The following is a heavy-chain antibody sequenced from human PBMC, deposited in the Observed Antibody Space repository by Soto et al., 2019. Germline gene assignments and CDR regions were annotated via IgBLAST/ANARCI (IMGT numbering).Heavy chain of an antibody. CDR3: ARNEGRSTWFDP. J-gene: IGHJ5*02. Sequence: SETLSLTCTVSGGSISSYYWSWIRQPPGKGLEWIGYIYYSGSTNYNPSLKSRVTISVDTSKNQFSLKLSSVTAADTAVYYCARNEGRSTWFDPWGQGTLVNVSS. CDR1: GGSISSYY. V-gene: IGHV4-59*08. CDR2: IYYSGST. D-gene: IGHD3-10*01.